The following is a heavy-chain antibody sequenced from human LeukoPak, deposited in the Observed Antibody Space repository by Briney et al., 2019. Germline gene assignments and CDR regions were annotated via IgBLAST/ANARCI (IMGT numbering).Heavy chain of an antibody. D-gene: IGHD6-19*01. CDR3: ARASQWLAFDY. V-gene: IGHV3-66*01. CDR1: GFTVSSNY. J-gene: IGHJ4*02. CDR2: IYNGDNT. Sequence: GGSLRLSCAASGFTVSSNYMTWVRQAPGRGLEWVSVIYNGDNTNYADSVKGRFTISRDSSKNTLFLQMNSLRAEDTAVYCCARASQWLAFDYWGQGTLVTVSS.